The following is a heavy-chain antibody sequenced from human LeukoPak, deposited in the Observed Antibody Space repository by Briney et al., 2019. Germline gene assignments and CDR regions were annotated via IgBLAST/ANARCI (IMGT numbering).Heavy chain of an antibody. V-gene: IGHV3-66*02. Sequence: PGGSLRLSCAASGFTFSDYYMSWIRQAPGKGLEWVSVIYSDSSTYYADSVKGRFTISRDNSKNTLYLQMNSLRAEDTAVYYCARDTHCSGYYGGSHYWGQGTLVTVSS. CDR2: IYSDSST. D-gene: IGHD3-22*01. CDR1: GFTFSDYY. CDR3: ARDTHCSGYYGGSHY. J-gene: IGHJ4*02.